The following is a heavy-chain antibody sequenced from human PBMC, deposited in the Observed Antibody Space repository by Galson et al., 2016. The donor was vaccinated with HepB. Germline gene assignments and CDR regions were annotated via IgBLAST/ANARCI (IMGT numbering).Heavy chain of an antibody. D-gene: IGHD6-19*01. V-gene: IGHV1-69*13. J-gene: IGHJ4*02. CDR2: VIPFFGTS. Sequence: SVKVSCKASGGTFDSYAFSWVRQAPGQGLEWMGAVIPFFGTSNYAQNFQGRVTITADEPTSTAYMELKSLKSEDTGVYYCARGHSSGWYNFDHWGQGTLVIVS. CDR1: GGTFDSYA. CDR3: ARGHSSGWYNFDH.